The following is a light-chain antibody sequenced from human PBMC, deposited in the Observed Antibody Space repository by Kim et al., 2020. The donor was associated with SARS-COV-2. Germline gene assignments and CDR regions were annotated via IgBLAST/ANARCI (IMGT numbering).Light chain of an antibody. V-gene: IGLV7-46*01. Sequence: PGGTVTLNCGSSTGAVTSGHFPYWFQQKPDQAPGTLSYDIDKKHSWTPARFSGSLLGGKAALTLWGAQPDDEADYYCLLFYGGVRVFGGGTQLTVL. CDR1: TGAVTSGHF. J-gene: IGLJ2*01. CDR2: DID. CDR3: LLFYGGVRV.